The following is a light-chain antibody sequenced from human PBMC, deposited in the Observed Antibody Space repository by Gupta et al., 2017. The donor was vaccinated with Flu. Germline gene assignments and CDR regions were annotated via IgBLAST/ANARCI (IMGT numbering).Light chain of an antibody. CDR1: QSVLYSSNNKNY. V-gene: IGKV4-1*01. J-gene: IGKJ2*01. CDR2: CAS. CDR3: QQYYSSPYT. Sequence: IVMTQTPHSLAVSLGARAAINCHSSQSVLYSSNNKNYLAWYHQKPGQPPKLLIYCASTRETGVPDRFSGSGSGTEFTLTISSLQAEDVAVYYCQQYYSSPYTIGQGTKLEIK.